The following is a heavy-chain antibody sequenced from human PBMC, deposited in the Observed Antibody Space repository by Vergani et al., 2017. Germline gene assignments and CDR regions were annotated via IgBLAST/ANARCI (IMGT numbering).Heavy chain of an antibody. CDR3: ARQGYDGPNDAFDI. Sequence: EVQLVQSGAEVKKPGESLKIFCKGSGYSFTSYWIRWVRQMPGKGLAWMGIIYPGDSDTRYSPSFQGQVPISADKSISTACLQWSSLKASDTAVYYCARQGYDGPNDAFDIWGQGTMVTVSS. V-gene: IGHV5-51*01. J-gene: IGHJ3*02. D-gene: IGHD5-12*01. CDR1: GYSFTSYW. CDR2: IYPGDSDT.